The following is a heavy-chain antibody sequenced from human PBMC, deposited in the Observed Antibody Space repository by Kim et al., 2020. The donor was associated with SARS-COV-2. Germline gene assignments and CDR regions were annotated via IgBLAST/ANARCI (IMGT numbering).Heavy chain of an antibody. CDR2: ISWNSGTI. V-gene: IGHV3-9*01. CDR1: GFRFGDYS. D-gene: IGHD6-19*01. CDR3: AKKGDSSGWYGFDY. J-gene: IGHJ4*02. Sequence: GGSLRLSCAASGFRFGDYSMHWVRQAPVKGLEWVSGISWNSGTIGYADSVKGRFTISRDNAKNSLYVQMNSLRVEDTAWYYCAKKGDSSGWYGFDYWGQGTLVTVSS.